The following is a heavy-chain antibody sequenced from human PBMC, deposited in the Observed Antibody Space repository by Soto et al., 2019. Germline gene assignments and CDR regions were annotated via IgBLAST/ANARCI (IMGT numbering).Heavy chain of an antibody. CDR3: ARGGHYYGSWSYDAEYFQH. Sequence: QVQLQESGPGLVKPSQTLSLTCTVSGGSISSGGYYWRWLRQHPGKGLEWIGYIYYSGSNYYNPSLKSRVTISVETSKNQFSLKLSSVTAADTAVYYCARGGHYYGSWSYDAEYFQHWGQGTLVTVSS. V-gene: IGHV4-31*03. CDR1: GGSISSGGYY. D-gene: IGHD3-10*01. CDR2: IYYSGSN. J-gene: IGHJ1*01.